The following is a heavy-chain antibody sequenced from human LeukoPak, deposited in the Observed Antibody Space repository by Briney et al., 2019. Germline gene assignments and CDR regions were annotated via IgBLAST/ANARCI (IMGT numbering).Heavy chain of an antibody. J-gene: IGHJ4*02. CDR3: AGLPDPG. CDR1: GFTFSHYL. Sequence: GGSLRLSCAASGFTFSHYLMHWVRQAPGKGLLWVSRINPDGSDPTYADSVKGRFTISRDNAKNTLYLQMNSLRAEDSAVYFCAGLPDPGWGQGTLVTVSS. V-gene: IGHV3-74*03. CDR2: INPDGSDP.